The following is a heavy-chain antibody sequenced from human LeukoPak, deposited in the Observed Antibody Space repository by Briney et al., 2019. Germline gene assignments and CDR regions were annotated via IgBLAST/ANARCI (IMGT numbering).Heavy chain of an antibody. V-gene: IGHV4-39*01. CDR3: ARLHYYYYYMDV. CDR1: VGSISSSSYY. Sequence: SETLSLTCTVSVGSISSSSYYWGWIRQPPGKGLEWIGSIYYSGSTYYNPSLKSRVTISVDTSKNQFSLKLSSVTAADTAVYYCARLHYYYYYMDVWGKGTTVTVSS. J-gene: IGHJ6*03. CDR2: IYYSGST.